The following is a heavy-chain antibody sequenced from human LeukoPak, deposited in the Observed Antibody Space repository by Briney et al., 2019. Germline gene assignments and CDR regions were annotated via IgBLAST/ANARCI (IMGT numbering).Heavy chain of an antibody. D-gene: IGHD1-26*01. V-gene: IGHV4-39*07. J-gene: IGHJ3*02. Sequence: SETLSLTCTVSGGSISSSNYYWGWIRQPPGEGLEWIASISYSGSTYYNPSVKSRVAISRDTSKNQFSLSLSSVTAADTAMYYCAREDSGISDNAFDIWGQGTMVTISS. CDR2: ISYSGST. CDR1: GGSISSSNYY. CDR3: AREDSGISDNAFDI.